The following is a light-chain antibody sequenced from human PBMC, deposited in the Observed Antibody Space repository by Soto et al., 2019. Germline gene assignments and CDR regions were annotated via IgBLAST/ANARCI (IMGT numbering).Light chain of an antibody. Sequence: QSVLTQPPSVSGSPGQSVTISCTGTSSDVGSYNRVSWYQQPPGTAPQLMIYEVSNRPSGVPDRFSGSKSGNTASLTISVLQAEDEADYYCTSYTSSSTYVFGTGTKLTVL. CDR3: TSYTSSSTYV. V-gene: IGLV2-18*02. J-gene: IGLJ1*01. CDR1: SSDVGSYNR. CDR2: EVS.